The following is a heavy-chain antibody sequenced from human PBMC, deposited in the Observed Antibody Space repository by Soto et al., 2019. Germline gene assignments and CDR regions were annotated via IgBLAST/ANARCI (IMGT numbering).Heavy chain of an antibody. CDR2: IYPGDSDT. D-gene: IGHD3-9*01. CDR3: ARHGVGDILTAQPAC. CDR1: GYSFTSYW. Sequence: EVQLVQSGAEVKKRGEALQISCKGSGYSFTSYWIGWVRQMPGKGLEWMGMIYPGDSDTRYSPSFQGQVTISADKPISTADLQWSSMKASDTAMYYWARHGVGDILTAQPACWGQGTLVTVSS. J-gene: IGHJ4*02. V-gene: IGHV5-51*04.